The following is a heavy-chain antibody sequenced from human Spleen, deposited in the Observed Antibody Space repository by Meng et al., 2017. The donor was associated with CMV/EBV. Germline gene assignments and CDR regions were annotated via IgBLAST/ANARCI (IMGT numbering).Heavy chain of an antibody. CDR2: ISFSGTT. V-gene: IGHV4-30-4*01. CDR3: ARGEYCSAGSCYSFPWFGP. D-gene: IGHD2-15*01. Sequence: CTWVRRPPGKGLEWIGYISFSGTTYYDPALKRRLTISVDTSKNQLSLRLDSVTAADTAMYYCARGEYCSAGSCYSFPWFGPWGQGTLVTVSS. J-gene: IGHJ5*02.